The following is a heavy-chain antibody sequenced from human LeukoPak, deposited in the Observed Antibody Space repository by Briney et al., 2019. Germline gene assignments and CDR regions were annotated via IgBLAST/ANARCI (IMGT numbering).Heavy chain of an antibody. J-gene: IGHJ2*01. CDR1: GYTFTSHG. V-gene: IGHV1-18*04. Sequence: ASVKVPCKASGYTFTSHGISWVRQAPGQGLEWMGWISAYNGNTNYAQKLQGRVTMTTDTSTSTAYMELRSLRSDDTAVYYCARGSSGWYGSDFDLWGRGTLVTVSS. CDR3: ARGSSGWYGSDFDL. CDR2: ISAYNGNT. D-gene: IGHD6-19*01.